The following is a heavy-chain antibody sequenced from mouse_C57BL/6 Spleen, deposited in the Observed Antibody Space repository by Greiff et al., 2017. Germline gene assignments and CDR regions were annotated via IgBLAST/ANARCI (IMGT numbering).Heavy chain of an antibody. Sequence: EVQLQQSGPELVKPGASVKISCKASGYTFTDYYMNWVKQSHGKSLEWIGDINPNNGGTSYNQKFKGKATLTVDKSSSTAYMELRSRTSEDSAVDYCAREKAYDGYYLDYWGQGTTLTVAS. CDR3: AREKAYDGYYLDY. D-gene: IGHD2-3*01. CDR1: GYTFTDYY. CDR2: INPNNGGT. V-gene: IGHV1-26*01. J-gene: IGHJ2*01.